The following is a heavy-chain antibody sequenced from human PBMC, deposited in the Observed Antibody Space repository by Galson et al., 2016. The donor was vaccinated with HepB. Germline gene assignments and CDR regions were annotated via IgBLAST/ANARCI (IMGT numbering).Heavy chain of an antibody. D-gene: IGHD5/OR15-5a*01. CDR3: ARLLSVTDGDDY. V-gene: IGHV1-3*01. CDR1: GYSFSSYV. J-gene: IGHJ4*02. CDR2: ITAGSGNT. Sequence: SVKVSCKASGYSFSSYVIHWVRQAPGQRLEWMGFITAGSGNTIYSQNFRGRVTITRDTSASTAYMEVSSLMSEDTAVYYCARLLSVTDGDDYWGQGTLVTVSS.